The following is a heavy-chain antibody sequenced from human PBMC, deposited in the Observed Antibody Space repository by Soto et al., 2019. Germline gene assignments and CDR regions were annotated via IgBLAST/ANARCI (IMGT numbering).Heavy chain of an antibody. D-gene: IGHD2-21*02. CDR2: ISYDGSNK. J-gene: IGHJ6*02. Sequence: QVQLVESGGGVVQPGRSLRLSCAASGFTFSSYGMHWVRQAPGTGLEWVAGISYDGSNKYYADSVKGRFTISRDNSKNTLYLQMNSLRAEDTAVYYCAKQGYCGGDCLRYGMDVWGQGTTVTVSS. V-gene: IGHV3-30*18. CDR1: GFTFSSYG. CDR3: AKQGYCGGDCLRYGMDV.